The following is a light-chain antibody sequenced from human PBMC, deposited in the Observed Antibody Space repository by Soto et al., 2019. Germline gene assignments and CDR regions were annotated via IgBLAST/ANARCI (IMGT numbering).Light chain of an antibody. V-gene: IGKV3-20*01. CDR3: QQFARSPPGIT. J-gene: IGKJ5*01. CDR1: QSVSSTY. Sequence: EIVLTQSPGTLSLSPWEIATLSCRASQSVSSTYLAWYQRRPVQAPRLLLYGASIRPPGIPDRFSGSGSGTDFTLTISRLEPEDFAVYYCQQFARSPPGITFGHGTRLEIK. CDR2: GAS.